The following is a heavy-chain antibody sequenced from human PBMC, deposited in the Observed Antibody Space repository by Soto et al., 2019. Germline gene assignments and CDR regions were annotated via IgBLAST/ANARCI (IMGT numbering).Heavy chain of an antibody. V-gene: IGHV3-33*01. J-gene: IGHJ4*02. Sequence: GGSLRLSCAASGIIFTGYGMHWVRQAPGQGLEWVAVIRFDGTNTYYADSVKGRFTISRDNSKNMLYLQMNSLRAEDTAVYCARDGVGATVFFGFFDYWGQGALVTVSS. CDR1: GIIFTGYG. CDR2: IRFDGTNT. D-gene: IGHD1-26*01. CDR3: ARDGVGATVFFGFFDY.